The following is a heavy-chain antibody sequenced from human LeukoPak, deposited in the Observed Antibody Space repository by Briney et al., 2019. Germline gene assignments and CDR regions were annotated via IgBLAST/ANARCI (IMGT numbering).Heavy chain of an antibody. V-gene: IGHV3-21*01. CDR3: ASLIVVVPAPGMDV. CDR2: ISSSSSYI. CDR1: GFTFSSYS. J-gene: IGHJ6*02. D-gene: IGHD2-2*01. Sequence: GGSLRLSCAASGFTFSSYSMSWVRQAPRKGLEWVSSISSSSSYIYYADSVKGRFTISRDNAKNSLYLQMNSLRAEDTAVYYCASLIVVVPAPGMDVWGQGTTVTVSS.